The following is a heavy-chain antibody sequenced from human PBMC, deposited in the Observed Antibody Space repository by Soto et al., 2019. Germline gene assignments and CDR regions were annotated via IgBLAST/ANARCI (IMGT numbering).Heavy chain of an antibody. Sequence: SETLSLTCTVSGGSISSYYWSWIRQPPGKGLEWIGYIYYSGSTNYNPSLKSRVTISVDTSKNQFSLKLSSVTAADTAVYYCARLYGGNFSPYDYWGQGTLVTVSS. CDR2: IYYSGST. V-gene: IGHV4-59*01. D-gene: IGHD4-17*01. J-gene: IGHJ4*02. CDR1: GGSISSYY. CDR3: ARLYGGNFSPYDY.